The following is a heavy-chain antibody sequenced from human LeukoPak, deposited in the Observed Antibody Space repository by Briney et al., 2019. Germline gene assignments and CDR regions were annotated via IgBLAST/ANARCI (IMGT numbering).Heavy chain of an antibody. V-gene: IGHV1-2*02. CDR1: GYTFTVYY. D-gene: IGHD6-13*01. Sequence: ASVKVSCKASGYTFTVYYMHWVRQAPGQGLEWMGWINPNSGGTNYAQKFQGRVTMTRDTSISTAYMELSRLRSDDTAVYYCARSAESSSWVEFDYWGQGTLVTVSS. J-gene: IGHJ4*02. CDR3: ARSAESSSWVEFDY. CDR2: INPNSGGT.